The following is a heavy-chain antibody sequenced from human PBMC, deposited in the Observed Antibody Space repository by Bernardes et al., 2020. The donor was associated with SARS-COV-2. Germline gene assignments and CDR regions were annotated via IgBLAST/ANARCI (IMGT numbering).Heavy chain of an antibody. CDR2: IWYDGSNK. V-gene: IGHV3-33*01. CDR3: ARVVVWGGEDGMDV. CDR1: GFTFSSYG. D-gene: IGHD3-10*01. J-gene: IGHJ6*02. Sequence: GGSLRLSCAASGFTFSSYGMHWVRQAPGKGLEWVAVIWYDGSNKYYADSVKGRFTISRDNSKNTLYLQMNSLRAEVTAVYYCARVVVWGGEDGMDVWGQGTTVTVSS.